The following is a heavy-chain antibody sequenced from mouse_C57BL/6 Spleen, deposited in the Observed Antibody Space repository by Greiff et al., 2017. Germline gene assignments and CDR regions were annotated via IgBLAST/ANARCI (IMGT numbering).Heavy chain of an antibody. CDR2: IYPGDGDT. Sequence: VKLMESGPELVKPGASVKISCKASGYAFSSSWMNWVKQRPGKGLEWIGRIYPGDGDTNYNGKFKGKATLTADKSSSTAYMQLSSLTSEDSAVYLCAIAGYDAMDYWGQGTSVTVSS. CDR3: AIAGYDAMDY. CDR1: GYAFSSSW. D-gene: IGHD3-2*02. J-gene: IGHJ4*01. V-gene: IGHV1-82*01.